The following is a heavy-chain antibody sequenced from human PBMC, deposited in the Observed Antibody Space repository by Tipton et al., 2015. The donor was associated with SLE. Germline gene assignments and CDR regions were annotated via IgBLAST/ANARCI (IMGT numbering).Heavy chain of an antibody. Sequence: TLSLTCSVSGGSTNTGGSYWGWIRQPPGKGLEWIGNIYYTGSTYYNPSLRSRVTISIDTSKSHFSLKLTSVTATDTAVYYCVRQRLWSDYWGQGNLVTVSS. V-gene: IGHV4-39*01. J-gene: IGHJ4*02. D-gene: IGHD2-21*01. CDR3: VRQRLWSDY. CDR1: GGSTNTGGSY. CDR2: IYYTGST.